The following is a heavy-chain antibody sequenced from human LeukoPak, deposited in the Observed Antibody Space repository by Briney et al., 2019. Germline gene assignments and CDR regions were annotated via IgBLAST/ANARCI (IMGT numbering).Heavy chain of an antibody. Sequence: SETLSLTCAVSGGSISDRTWWSWVRQSPGRGLEWIAEIYSDYTNYNPSLKSRVDISVDKSKNRFSLKLSSLTAADTAVYYCVLGSGAILLEDWGPGTLVIVSS. CDR1: GGSISDRTW. J-gene: IGHJ4*02. V-gene: IGHV4-4*02. CDR3: VLGSGAILLED. D-gene: IGHD3-10*01. CDR2: IYSDYT.